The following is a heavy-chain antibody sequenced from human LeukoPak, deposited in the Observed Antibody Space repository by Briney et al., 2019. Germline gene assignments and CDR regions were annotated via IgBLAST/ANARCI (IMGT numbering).Heavy chain of an antibody. D-gene: IGHD4-11*01. Sequence: PGGSLRLSCAASGFTFSSYAMHWVRQAPGKGLEWVAVISYDGSNKYYADSVKGRFTISRDNSKNTLYLQMNSLRAEDTAVYYCARDRFGDDYSNYDWFDPWGQGTLVTVSS. V-gene: IGHV3-30-3*01. CDR1: GFTFSSYA. CDR2: ISYDGSNK. J-gene: IGHJ5*02. CDR3: ARDRFGDDYSNYDWFDP.